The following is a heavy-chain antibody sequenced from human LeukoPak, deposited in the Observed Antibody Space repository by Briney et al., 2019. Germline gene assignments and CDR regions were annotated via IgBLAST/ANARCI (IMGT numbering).Heavy chain of an antibody. V-gene: IGHV1-46*01. CDR2: INPSGDST. CDR3: ARAPAGYCSGGSCATFDY. D-gene: IGHD2-15*01. Sequence: GASVKVSCKASGYTFTSYYMHWVRQAPGQGLEWMGIINPSGDSTSYAQKFQGRVTMTRDTSTSTVYMELSSLRSEDTAVYYCARAPAGYCSGGSCATFDYWGQGTLVTVSS. J-gene: IGHJ4*02. CDR1: GYTFTSYY.